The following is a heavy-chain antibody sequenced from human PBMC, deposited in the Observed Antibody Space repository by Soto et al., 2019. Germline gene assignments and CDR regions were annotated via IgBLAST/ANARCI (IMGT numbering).Heavy chain of an antibody. CDR2: INVANGIT. V-gene: IGHV1-3*01. Sequence: ASVKVSCKASGYNLTSYKIHWVRQAPGQSLEWMGWINVANGITIYSQKFQGRVTLTRDTSATTAYLQWSSLKASDTAMYYCARMEDDILTGHLDVWGQGTTVTAP. CDR1: GYNLTSYK. CDR3: ARMEDDILTGHLDV. J-gene: IGHJ6*02. D-gene: IGHD3-9*01.